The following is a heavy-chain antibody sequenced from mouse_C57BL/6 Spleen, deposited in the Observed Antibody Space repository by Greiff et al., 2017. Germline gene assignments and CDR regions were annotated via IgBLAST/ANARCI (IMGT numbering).Heavy chain of an antibody. CDR1: GYSITSGYY. CDR2: ISYDGSN. CDR3: ARDGGPYYFDY. D-gene: IGHD1-1*02. Sequence: ESGPGLVKPSQSLSLTCSVTGYSITSGYYWNWIRQFPGNKLEWMGYISYDGSNNYNPSLKNRISITRDTSKNQFFLKLNSVTTEDTATYYCARDGGPYYFDYWGQGTTLTVSS. V-gene: IGHV3-6*01. J-gene: IGHJ2*01.